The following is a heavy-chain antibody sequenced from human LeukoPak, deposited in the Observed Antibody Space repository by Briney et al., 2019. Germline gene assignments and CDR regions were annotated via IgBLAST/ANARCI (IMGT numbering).Heavy chain of an antibody. CDR1: GYTFTSYY. CDR2: INPSGGST. D-gene: IGHD3-22*01. V-gene: IGHV1-46*01. Sequence: ASVKVSCKASGYTFTSYYMHWVRQAPGQGLEWMGIINPSGGSTSYALKFQGRVTMTRDTSTSTVYMELSSLRSEDTAVYYCARERRDYYDSSGYGMDVWGQGTTVTVSS. CDR3: ARERRDYYDSSGYGMDV. J-gene: IGHJ6*02.